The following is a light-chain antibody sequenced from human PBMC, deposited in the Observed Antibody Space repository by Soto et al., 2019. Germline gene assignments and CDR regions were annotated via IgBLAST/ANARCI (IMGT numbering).Light chain of an antibody. Sequence: QSVLTQPPSVSGAPGQRVTISCTGNSSNIGAAYEVHWYQQLRGTAPKLLIYGNSDRPSGVPDRFSGSKSGTSASLAITGLQAEDEADYYCQSYDTSLRRVVFGGGTQLTVL. CDR1: SSNIGAAYE. CDR2: GNS. J-gene: IGLJ2*01. CDR3: QSYDTSLRRVV. V-gene: IGLV1-40*01.